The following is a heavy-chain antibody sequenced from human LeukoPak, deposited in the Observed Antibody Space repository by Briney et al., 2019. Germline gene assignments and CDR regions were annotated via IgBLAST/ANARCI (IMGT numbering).Heavy chain of an antibody. J-gene: IGHJ4*02. CDR2: IYPDDSDT. V-gene: IGHV5-51*01. Sequence: GESLKISCKGSGYRFTSYWIGWVRQMPGKGLEWMGSIYPDDSDTTYSPSFQGQVTISVDKSISTAYLQWSSLKASDTAMYYCARLGSTNWGDFDYWGQGTLVTGSS. CDR1: GYRFTSYW. CDR3: ARLGSTNWGDFDY. D-gene: IGHD2-2*01.